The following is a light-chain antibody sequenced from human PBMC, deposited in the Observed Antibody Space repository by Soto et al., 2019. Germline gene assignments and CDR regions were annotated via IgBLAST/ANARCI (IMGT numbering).Light chain of an antibody. Sequence: IQMTQSPSSVSASVGDTVTLSCQTSHGVSGWLAWYQQKPGKAPTLLIYTVSNLQSGVPSRFSGSCSGTDFSLTITNLQPEDFATYLCQQGKTFPFTFGPGTKVEVK. J-gene: IGKJ3*01. CDR1: HGVSGW. V-gene: IGKV1-12*01. CDR2: TVS. CDR3: QQGKTFPFT.